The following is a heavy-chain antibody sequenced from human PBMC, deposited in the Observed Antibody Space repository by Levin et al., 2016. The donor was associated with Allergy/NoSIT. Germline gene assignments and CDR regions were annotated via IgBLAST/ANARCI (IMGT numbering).Heavy chain of an antibody. CDR1: GYTFTAYY. D-gene: IGHD2-15*01. Sequence: ASVKVSCKTSGYTFTAYYIHWARQAPGQGLEWMGRINPDSGATNYAQKFQGRVSMTRDTSINTAYMELNGIRSDDSAIYFCAWGDMVGTSSAFDVWGQGTLVTVSS. CDR3: AWGDMVGTSSAFDV. CDR2: INPDSGAT. J-gene: IGHJ3*01. V-gene: IGHV1-2*02.